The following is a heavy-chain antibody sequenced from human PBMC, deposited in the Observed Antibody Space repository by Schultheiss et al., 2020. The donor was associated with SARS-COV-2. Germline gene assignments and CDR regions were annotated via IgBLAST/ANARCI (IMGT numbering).Heavy chain of an antibody. J-gene: IGHJ5*02. V-gene: IGHV3-7*01. Sequence: GGSLRLSCAASGFTFSSYSMNWVRQAPGKGLEWVANIKQDGSEKYYVDSVKGRFTISRDNSRNTLSLQMNSLRTEDTAVYYCARSYRYCSSTSCSGWFDPWGQGTLVTVSS. D-gene: IGHD2-2*01. CDR1: GFTFSSYS. CDR2: IKQDGSEK. CDR3: ARSYRYCSSTSCSGWFDP.